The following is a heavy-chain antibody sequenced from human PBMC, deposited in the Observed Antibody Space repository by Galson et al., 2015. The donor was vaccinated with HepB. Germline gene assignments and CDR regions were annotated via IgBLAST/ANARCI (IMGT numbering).Heavy chain of an antibody. Sequence: TLSLTCTVSGGSISSGGYYWSWIRQHPGKGLEWIGYIYYSGSTYYNPSLKSRVTISVDTSKNQFSLKLSSVTAADTAVYYCARDGYCSSTSCYAHYYYGMDVWGQGTTVTVSS. V-gene: IGHV4-31*03. J-gene: IGHJ6*02. D-gene: IGHD2-2*03. CDR1: GGSISSGGYY. CDR3: ARDGYCSSTSCYAHYYYGMDV. CDR2: IYYSGST.